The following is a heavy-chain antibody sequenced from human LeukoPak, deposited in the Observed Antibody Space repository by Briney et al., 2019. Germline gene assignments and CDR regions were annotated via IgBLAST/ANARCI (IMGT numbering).Heavy chain of an antibody. CDR1: GYTFTSYG. D-gene: IGHD6-19*01. Sequence: ASVKVSCKASGYTFTSYGISWVRQAPGQGLEWMEWISAYNGNTNYAQKLQGRVTMTTDTSTSTAYMELRSLRSDDTAVYYCARDDIAVAGTKGFDYWGQGTLVTVSS. CDR2: ISAYNGNT. V-gene: IGHV1-18*01. J-gene: IGHJ4*02. CDR3: ARDDIAVAGTKGFDY.